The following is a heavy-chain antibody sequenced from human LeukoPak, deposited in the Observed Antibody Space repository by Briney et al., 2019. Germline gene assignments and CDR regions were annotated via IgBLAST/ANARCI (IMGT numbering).Heavy chain of an antibody. V-gene: IGHV4-34*01. CDR1: GGSFSGYY. CDR3: ASSANYYDRIDY. Sequence: MTSETLSLTCAVYGGSFSGYYWSWLRQPPGKGLEWIGEINHSGSTNYNPSLKSRVTISVDTSKNQFSLKLSSVTAADTAVYYCASSANYYDRIDYWGQGTLVTVSS. D-gene: IGHD3-22*01. J-gene: IGHJ4*02. CDR2: INHSGST.